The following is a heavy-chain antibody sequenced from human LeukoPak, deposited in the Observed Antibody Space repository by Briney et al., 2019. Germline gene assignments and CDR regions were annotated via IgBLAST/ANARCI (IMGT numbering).Heavy chain of an antibody. V-gene: IGHV3-9*01. D-gene: IGHD3-10*01. J-gene: IGHJ4*02. Sequence: GGSLRLSCAASGFTFDGYAMHWVRQAPGKGLEWVSGISWNSGSIGYADSVKGRFTISRDNAKNSLYLQMNSLRAEDTALYYCAKDYGFGESVSYYFDYWGQGTLVTVSS. CDR2: ISWNSGSI. CDR1: GFTFDGYA. CDR3: AKDYGFGESVSYYFDY.